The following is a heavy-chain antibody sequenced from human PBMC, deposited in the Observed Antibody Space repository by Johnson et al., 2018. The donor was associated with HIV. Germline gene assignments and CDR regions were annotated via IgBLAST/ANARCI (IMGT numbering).Heavy chain of an antibody. Sequence: VQLVESGGGVVQPGRSLRLSCAASGLTFSSDWMSWVRQAPGKGLEWGATRKQDGGEKQFVASVKGRITIYRDNAKNTLYLQMNSLRADETAVYYCARLPSGYSRDGFNIWGQGTMVTVSS. CDR1: GLTFSSDW. CDR2: RKQDGGEK. CDR3: ARLPSGYSRDGFNI. J-gene: IGHJ3*02. D-gene: IGHD6-25*01. V-gene: IGHV3-7*01.